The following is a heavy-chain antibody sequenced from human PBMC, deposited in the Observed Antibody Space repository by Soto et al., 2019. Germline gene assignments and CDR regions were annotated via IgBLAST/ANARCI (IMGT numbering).Heavy chain of an antibody. CDR3: AGFGPAAMSV. V-gene: IGHV3-21*01. D-gene: IGHD2-2*01. CDR1: GFTFSSYS. CDR2: ISSSSSYI. J-gene: IGHJ6*02. Sequence: EVQLVESGGGLVKPGGSLRLSCAASGFTFSSYSMNWVRQAPGKGLEWVSSISSSSSYIYYADSVKGRFTISRDNAKKSLYLQMNSLRAEDTAVYYCAGFGPAAMSVWGQGTTVTVSS.